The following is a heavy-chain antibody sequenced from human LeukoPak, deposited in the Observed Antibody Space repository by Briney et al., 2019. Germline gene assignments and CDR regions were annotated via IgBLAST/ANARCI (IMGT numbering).Heavy chain of an antibody. CDR3: AKSQFTRDGPFDY. D-gene: IGHD5-24*01. CDR1: GFTFSNYG. V-gene: IGHV3-30*18. CDR2: ISYDASNK. Sequence: PGRSLRLSCAASGFTFSNYGMHWVRQAPGKGLEWVAVISYDASNKYHADSVKGRFTISRDNSKNTLYLQMNSLRAEDTAVYYSAKSQFTRDGPFDYWGQGTLVTVSS. J-gene: IGHJ4*02.